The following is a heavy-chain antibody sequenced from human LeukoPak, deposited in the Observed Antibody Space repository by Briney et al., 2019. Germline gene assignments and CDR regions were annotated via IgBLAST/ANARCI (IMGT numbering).Heavy chain of an antibody. CDR1: GGSISSSSYY. D-gene: IGHD3-22*01. CDR3: ARENDAPYYYDSSGLSNYYYYGMDV. CDR2: IYYSGST. Sequence: SETLSLTCTVSGGSISSSSYYWGWIRQPPGKGLEWIGSIYYSGSTYYNPSLKSRVTISVDTSKNQFSLKLSSVTAADTAVYYCARENDAPYYYDSSGLSNYYYYGMDVWGQGTTVTVSS. V-gene: IGHV4-39*02. J-gene: IGHJ6*02.